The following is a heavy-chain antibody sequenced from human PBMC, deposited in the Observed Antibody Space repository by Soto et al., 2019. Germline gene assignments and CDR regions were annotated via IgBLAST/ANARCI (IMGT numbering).Heavy chain of an antibody. CDR1: GFTFSSYA. D-gene: IGHD3-16*01. J-gene: IGHJ4*02. Sequence: GGSLRLSCAASGFTFSSYAMKWVRQAPGKGLEWVSGISGSGGSTNSADSVKGRFTISRDNSKNTLYLQMNSLRAEDTAVYYCAKGSEYTYASYIDYWGQGTVVTVPQ. CDR3: AKGSEYTYASYIDY. V-gene: IGHV3-23*01. CDR2: ISGSGGST.